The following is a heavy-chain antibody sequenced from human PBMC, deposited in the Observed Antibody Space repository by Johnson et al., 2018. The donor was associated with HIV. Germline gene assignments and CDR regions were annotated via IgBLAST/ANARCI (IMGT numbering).Heavy chain of an antibody. CDR2: ISYDGSNK. J-gene: IGHJ3*02. Sequence: QVLLVESGGGVVQPGGSLRLSCAASGFTFSSYGMHWVRQAPGKGLEWVAVISYDGSNKYYADSVKGRFTISRDNSKNTLYLQMNSLRAEDTALYYCARDRALGWGLLGAFDIWGQGTMVTVSS. V-gene: IGHV3-30*03. CDR1: GFTFSSYG. D-gene: IGHD1-26*01. CDR3: ARDRALGWGLLGAFDI.